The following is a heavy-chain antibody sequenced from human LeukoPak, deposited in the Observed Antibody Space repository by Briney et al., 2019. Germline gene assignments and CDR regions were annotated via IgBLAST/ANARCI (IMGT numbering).Heavy chain of an antibody. CDR2: IYPGDSDT. J-gene: IGHJ3*01. CDR3: ARRRLAQESIRPGIDAFDV. V-gene: IGHV5-51*01. Sequence: VESLKISCKGSGYSFTSYWIGWVRQMPGKGLEWMGIIYPGDSDTRYSPSFQGQVTISADKSISTAYLQWSSLKASDTAIYYCARRRLAQESIRPGIDAFDVWGQGTVVTVSA. CDR1: GYSFTSYW. D-gene: IGHD3-16*01.